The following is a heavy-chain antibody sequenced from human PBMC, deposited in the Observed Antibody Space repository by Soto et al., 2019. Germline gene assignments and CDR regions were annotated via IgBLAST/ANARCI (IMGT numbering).Heavy chain of an antibody. Sequence: QVQLQQWGAGLLKPSETLSLTCTVYGGSFSGNYWSWIRQPPGMGLEWIGEISHSGTTNYNPSLISRVTISVDTSKNQFSLKPSSVTAADTAIYYCARGHLPGGNTFYYDYWGQGTLVTVSS. V-gene: IGHV4-34*01. D-gene: IGHD2-15*01. CDR2: ISHSGTT. J-gene: IGHJ4*02. CDR1: GGSFSGNY. CDR3: ARGHLPGGNTFYYDY.